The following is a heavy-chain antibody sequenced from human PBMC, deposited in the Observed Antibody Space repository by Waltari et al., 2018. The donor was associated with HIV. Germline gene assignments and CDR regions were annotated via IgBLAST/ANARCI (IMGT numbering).Heavy chain of an antibody. V-gene: IGHV1-46*01. CDR3: ARVAYSSSWTPPFDY. CDR2: INPSGGYT. D-gene: IGHD6-13*01. CDR1: GYTFTTYY. J-gene: IGHJ4*02. Sequence: QVQLVQSGAGVKKPGASAMASCQASGYTFTTYYIRWVRQAPGQGLEWMGIINPSGGYTSYAQKFQGRVTMTRDTSTSTVYMELSSLRSDDAAVYYCARVAYSSSWTPPFDYWGQGTLVTVSS.